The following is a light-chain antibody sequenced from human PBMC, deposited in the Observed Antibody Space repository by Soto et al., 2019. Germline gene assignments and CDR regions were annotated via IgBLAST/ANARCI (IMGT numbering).Light chain of an antibody. CDR3: QQYGSSPT. CDR2: GAS. V-gene: IGKV3-20*01. Sequence: ELVLTQAPGTLSLSPGDIATLSCRSSQSAYSSYLSWYQQKPGQAPRILIYGASNRATGIPDRFSGSGSGTDFTLTISRLEPEDFAVYYCQQYGSSPTFGQGTRLEIK. J-gene: IGKJ5*01. CDR1: QSAYSSY.